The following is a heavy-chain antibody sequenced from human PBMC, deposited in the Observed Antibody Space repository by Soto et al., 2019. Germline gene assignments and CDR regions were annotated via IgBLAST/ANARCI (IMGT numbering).Heavy chain of an antibody. CDR3: AKDGGPVYCNSPGCSAKHFDY. Sequence: QVQLVESGGGVVQPGRSLRLSCAASGFTFSNYAMHWVRQAPGKGLEWLAIISYDGDNEYYADSVRGRFTISRDNSKNTFNLXXNNLRHEDTAVYYCAKDGGPVYCNSPGCSAKHFDYWGQGTLVTVSS. V-gene: IGHV3-30*18. CDR2: ISYDGDNE. CDR1: GFTFSNYA. J-gene: IGHJ4*02. D-gene: IGHD2-2*01.